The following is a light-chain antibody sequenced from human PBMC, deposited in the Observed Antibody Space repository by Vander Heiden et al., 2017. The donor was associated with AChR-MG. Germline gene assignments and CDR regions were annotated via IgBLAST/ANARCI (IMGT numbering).Light chain of an antibody. J-gene: IGKJ1*01. Sequence: EIVLTQSPGTLSLSPGERATLSCRASQSVSSTYLAWYQQKPGQAPRLLLYAGSIRATGIPDRFSGSRSGTDFTLTISRLEPEDSAVYYCQQYGSSLTWTFGQGTKVEIK. CDR3: QQYGSSLTWT. V-gene: IGKV3-20*01. CDR2: AGS. CDR1: QSVSSTY.